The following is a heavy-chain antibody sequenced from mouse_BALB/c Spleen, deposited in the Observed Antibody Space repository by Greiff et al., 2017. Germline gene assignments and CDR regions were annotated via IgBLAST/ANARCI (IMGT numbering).Heavy chain of an antibody. CDR3: ANFPITTASFAY. Sequence: QVQLKESGAELAKPGASVKMSCKASGYTFTSYWMHWVKQRPGQGLEWIGYINPSTGYTEYNQKFKDKATLTADKSSSTAYMQLSSLTSEDSAVYYCANFPITTASFAYWGQGTLVTVSA. J-gene: IGHJ3*01. D-gene: IGHD1-2*01. CDR2: INPSTGYT. CDR1: GYTFTSYW. V-gene: IGHV1-7*01.